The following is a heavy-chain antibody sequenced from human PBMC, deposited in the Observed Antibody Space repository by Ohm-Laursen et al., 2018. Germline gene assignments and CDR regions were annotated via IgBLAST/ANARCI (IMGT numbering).Heavy chain of an antibody. D-gene: IGHD6-19*01. J-gene: IGHJ4*02. CDR2: IYYSGST. Sequence: SETLSLTCTVSGGSISSYYWSWIRQPPGKGLEWIGYIYYSGSTNYNPSLKSRVTISVDTSKNQFSLKLSSVTAADTAVYYCARSPDVIAVAGSNYWGQGTLLTVSS. CDR1: GGSISSYY. CDR3: ARSPDVIAVAGSNY. V-gene: IGHV4-59*12.